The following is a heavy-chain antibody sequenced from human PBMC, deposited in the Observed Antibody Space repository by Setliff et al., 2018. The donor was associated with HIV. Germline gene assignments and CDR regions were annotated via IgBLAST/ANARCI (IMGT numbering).Heavy chain of an antibody. J-gene: IGHJ6*03. D-gene: IGHD6-13*01. Sequence: PSETLSLTCAVYGGSFSGYYWSWIRQPPGKGLEWIGEISHSGSTNYNPSLASRVSISIDTSKSQFSLKLTSVTAADTAVYYCARGESSSWVYDYYMDVWGKGTTVTVS. CDR2: ISHSGST. CDR1: GGSFSGYY. CDR3: ARGESSSWVYDYYMDV. V-gene: IGHV4-34*09.